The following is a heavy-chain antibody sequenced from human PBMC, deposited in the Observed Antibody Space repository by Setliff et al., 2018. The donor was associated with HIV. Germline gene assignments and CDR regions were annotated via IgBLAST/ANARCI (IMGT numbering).Heavy chain of an antibody. CDR3: ARKLQPGYGMDV. CDR1: GFTFSNYW. Sequence: GGSLRLSCAASGFTFSNYWMSWVRQTPGKGLEWVANIKPDGSEKYYVDSVKGRLTISRDNTKNSLYLQMDSLRAEDTTVYYCARKLQPGYGMDVWGQGTTVTVSS. CDR2: IKPDGSEK. J-gene: IGHJ6*02. V-gene: IGHV3-7*01. D-gene: IGHD5-18*01.